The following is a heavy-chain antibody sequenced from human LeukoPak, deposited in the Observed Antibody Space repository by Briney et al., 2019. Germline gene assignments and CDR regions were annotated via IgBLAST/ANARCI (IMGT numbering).Heavy chain of an antibody. CDR3: ARGEQAPAAIGN. Sequence: GGSLRLSCVASGFTFSSYWMHWVRQVPGQGPVWVSRISTDGGFTTYADSVRGRFTISRDNAKNTLVLQMNGVRVDDTAVYYCARGEQAPAAIGNWGQGTLVTVSS. J-gene: IGHJ4*02. V-gene: IGHV3-74*01. CDR1: GFTFSSYW. D-gene: IGHD2-2*01. CDR2: ISTDGGFT.